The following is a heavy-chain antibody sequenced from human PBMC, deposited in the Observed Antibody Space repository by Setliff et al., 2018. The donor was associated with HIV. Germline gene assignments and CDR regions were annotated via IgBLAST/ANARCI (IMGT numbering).Heavy chain of an antibody. V-gene: IGHV4-31*03. D-gene: IGHD3-10*01. CDR3: ARVAAGTYGKGDWFDP. CDR1: GGSISSGDYY. CDR2: IYYSGST. J-gene: IGHJ5*02. Sequence: SETLSLTCTVSGGSISSGDYYWSWIRQHPRKGLEWIGYIYYSGSTYYNPSLKSRVSISVDTSKNQFSLRMTSVTAADTAVYYCARVAAGTYGKGDWFDPWGQGTQVTVSS.